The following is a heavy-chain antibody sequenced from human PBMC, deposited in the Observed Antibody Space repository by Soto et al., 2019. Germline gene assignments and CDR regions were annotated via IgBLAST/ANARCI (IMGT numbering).Heavy chain of an antibody. J-gene: IGHJ4*01. Sequence: EVQLVEYGGGLVKPGGSLRVSCAASGFTFNNAWMSWVRQAPWKGLEWVGRIKSKTDGGTTDYGAPVKGRFTISRDDSKNTLYLQMNSLKTEDTAVYYCTTFPIVPFDYWGHGTLVTVSS. D-gene: IGHD2-2*01. CDR3: TTFPIVPFDY. CDR2: IKSKTDGGTT. V-gene: IGHV3-15*01. CDR1: GFTFNNAW.